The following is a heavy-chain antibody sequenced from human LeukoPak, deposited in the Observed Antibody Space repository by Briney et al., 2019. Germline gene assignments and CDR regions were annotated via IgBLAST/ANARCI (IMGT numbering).Heavy chain of an antibody. Sequence: GESLKISCKGSGYSFTSYWNGWVRQMPGKGLEWMGIIYPGDSDTRYSPSFQGQVTISADKSISTAYLQWSSLKASDTAMYYCARRDYGDYGPGAFDIWGQETMVTVSS. CDR3: ARRDYGDYGPGAFDI. CDR2: IYPGDSDT. J-gene: IGHJ3*02. CDR1: GYSFTSYW. D-gene: IGHD4-17*01. V-gene: IGHV5-51*01.